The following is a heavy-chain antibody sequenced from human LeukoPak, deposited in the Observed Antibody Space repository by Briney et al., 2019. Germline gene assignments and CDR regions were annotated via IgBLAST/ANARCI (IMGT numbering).Heavy chain of an antibody. Sequence: SETLSLTCTVSVGSISSYYWSWIRQPPGKGLEWIGYIYYSGSTNYNPSLKSRVTISADTSKNQFSLMLSSVTSADTAVYYCARHERRYCYGSAYYAFDIWGQGTMVTVSS. J-gene: IGHJ3*02. CDR2: IYYSGST. CDR1: VGSISSYY. CDR3: ARHERRYCYGSAYYAFDI. V-gene: IGHV4-59*08. D-gene: IGHD5-18*01.